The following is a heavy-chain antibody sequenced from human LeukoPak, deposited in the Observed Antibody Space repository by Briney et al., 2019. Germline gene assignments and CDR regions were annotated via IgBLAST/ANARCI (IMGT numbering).Heavy chain of an antibody. CDR2: ISGSGDNT. D-gene: IGHD3-22*01. CDR3: ARALYYDSSGYYYYDY. V-gene: IGHV3-23*01. J-gene: IGHJ4*02. Sequence: GGSLRLSCAASGFTFSNYAMSWVRQAPGKGLEWVSAISGSGDNTYYADSVKGRFTVSRDNSKNTLYVQMKSLRAEDTAVYYCARALYYDSSGYYYYDYWSQGTLVTVSS. CDR1: GFTFSNYA.